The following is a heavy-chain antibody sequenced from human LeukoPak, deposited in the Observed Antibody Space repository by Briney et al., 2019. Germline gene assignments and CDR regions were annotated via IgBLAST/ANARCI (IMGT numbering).Heavy chain of an antibody. J-gene: IGHJ3*02. CDR2: VNNDGSNT. V-gene: IGHV3-74*01. Sequence: PGGSLRLSCAASGFTFSNYWIHWVRHAPGKGPVWVSHVNNDGSNTGYADSVRGRFTISRDNGKNTLYLQMNSLGAEDTAVYYCARDPHNYDGSGYQDAFDIWGQGTMVTVSS. D-gene: IGHD3-22*01. CDR1: GFTFSNYW. CDR3: ARDPHNYDGSGYQDAFDI.